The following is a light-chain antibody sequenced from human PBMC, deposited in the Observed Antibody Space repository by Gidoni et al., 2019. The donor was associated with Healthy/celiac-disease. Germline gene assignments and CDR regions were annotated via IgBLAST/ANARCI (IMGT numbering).Light chain of an antibody. CDR2: GAS. Sequence: EIVMTQSPATLSVSPVERATLSCRASQSVSSNLACYQQKPGQAPRLLIYGASTRATGIPARFSGSGSVTEFTLTISSLQSEDFAVYYCQQYNNWPPWTFGQGTKVEIK. V-gene: IGKV3-15*01. J-gene: IGKJ1*01. CDR3: QQYNNWPPWT. CDR1: QSVSSN.